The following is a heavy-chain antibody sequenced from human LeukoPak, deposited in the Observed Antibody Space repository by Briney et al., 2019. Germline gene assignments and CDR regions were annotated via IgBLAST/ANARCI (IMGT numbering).Heavy chain of an antibody. Sequence: ASVKVSCKASGGTFSSYAISWVRQAPGQGLEWMRRIISIFGTANYAQKFQGRVTITADKSTRTAYMELRSLRPEDTAVYYCASTQYYYDSSGYYYVEYFQHWGQGTLVTVSS. V-gene: IGHV1-69*06. D-gene: IGHD3-22*01. CDR2: IISIFGTA. J-gene: IGHJ1*01. CDR1: GGTFSSYA. CDR3: ASTQYYYDSSGYYYVEYFQH.